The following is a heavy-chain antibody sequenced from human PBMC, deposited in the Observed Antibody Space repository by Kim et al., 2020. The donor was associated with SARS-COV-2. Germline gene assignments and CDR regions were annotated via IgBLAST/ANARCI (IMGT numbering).Heavy chain of an antibody. J-gene: IGHJ4*02. Sequence: GESLKISCKGSGYSFTSYWIGWVHQMPGKGLEWMGIIYPGDSDTRYSPSFQGQVTISADKSISTAYLQWSSLKASDTAMYYCALLLGGPSTAPYYFDYWGQGTLVTVSS. V-gene: IGHV5-51*07. CDR2: IYPGDSDT. CDR1: GYSFTSYW. D-gene: IGHD4-17*01. CDR3: ALLLGGPSTAPYYFDY.